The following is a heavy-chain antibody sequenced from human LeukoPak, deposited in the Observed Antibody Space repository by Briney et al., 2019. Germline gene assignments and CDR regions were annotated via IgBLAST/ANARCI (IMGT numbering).Heavy chain of an antibody. CDR3: ARGSNPDY. J-gene: IGHJ4*02. V-gene: IGHV3-48*02. CDR2: ISSGSSTI. Sequence: GGSLRLSCAASGFTFGTYSMNWVRQAPGKGLEWVSYISSGSSTIYHADSVKGRFTISRDNAKNSLYLQMNSLRDEDTAVYYCARGSNPDYWGQGTLVTVPS. CDR1: GFTFGTYS.